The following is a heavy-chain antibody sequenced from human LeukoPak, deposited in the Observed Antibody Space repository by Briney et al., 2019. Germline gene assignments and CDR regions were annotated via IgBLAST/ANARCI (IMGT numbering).Heavy chain of an antibody. D-gene: IGHD1-14*01. V-gene: IGHV3-64D*06. Sequence: GGSLRLSCVASRSFSDHYMDWVRQAPGKGLEHVSTIGSDGDGTYYADSVKDRFIISRDNSKNAVYLQMSSLRPEDTAVYYCVSPVFINFWGQGTLVTVSS. CDR3: VSPVFINF. J-gene: IGHJ4*01. CDR2: IGSDGDGT. CDR1: RSFSDHY.